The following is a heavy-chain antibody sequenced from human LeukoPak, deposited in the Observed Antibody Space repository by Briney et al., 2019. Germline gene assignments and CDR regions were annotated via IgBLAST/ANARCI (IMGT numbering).Heavy chain of an antibody. D-gene: IGHD2-2*01. CDR3: ARWGSTSCYDY. V-gene: IGHV3-64*01. J-gene: IGHJ4*02. CDR1: GFTFSTYA. CDR2: ISTNGGGT. Sequence: GGSLRLSCAASGFTFSTYAMHWVRQAPGKGLEYVSAISTNGGGTYYANSVKGRFIISRDNSKNTLYLQMGSLRAEDMAVYYCARWGSTSCYDYWGQGTLVTVSS.